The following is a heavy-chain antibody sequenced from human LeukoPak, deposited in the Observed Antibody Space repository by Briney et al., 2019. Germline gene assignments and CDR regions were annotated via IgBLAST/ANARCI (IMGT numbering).Heavy chain of an antibody. CDR1: GGSISSYY. Sequence: SETLSLTCTVSGGSISSYYWSWIRQPPGKGLEWIGYIYYSGSPYCNPSLRSRVTISVDTSKNQFSLKLSSVTAADTAVYYCARSSEGRYYYDSSGFSYYYYYMDVWGKGTTVTISS. D-gene: IGHD3-22*01. V-gene: IGHV4-59*01. CDR3: ARSSEGRYYYDSSGFSYYYYYMDV. J-gene: IGHJ6*03. CDR2: IYYSGSP.